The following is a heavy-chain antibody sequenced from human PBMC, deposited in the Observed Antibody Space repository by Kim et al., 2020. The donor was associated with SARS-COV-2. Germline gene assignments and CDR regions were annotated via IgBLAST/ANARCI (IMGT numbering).Heavy chain of an antibody. Sequence: QKLQGRVTMTTDTSKSTAYMELRSLRSDDTAVYYCVRDPCPIVGATFSDYWGQGTLVTVSS. V-gene: IGHV1-18*01. D-gene: IGHD1-26*01. CDR3: VRDPCPIVGATFSDY. J-gene: IGHJ4*02.